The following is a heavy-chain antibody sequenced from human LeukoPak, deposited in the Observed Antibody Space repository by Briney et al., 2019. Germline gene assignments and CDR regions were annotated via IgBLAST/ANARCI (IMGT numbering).Heavy chain of an antibody. CDR1: GYTFTSYH. CDR3: ARGVAAGYDY. D-gene: IGHD6-13*01. CDR2: MSPNSGDT. V-gene: IGHV1-8*01. J-gene: IGHJ4*02. Sequence: ASVRVSCKASGYTFTSYHINWVGQATGQGLEWMGWMSPNSGDTGFAQKFQGRVTMTRNTSITTAYMELSSLRSDDTAIYYCARGVAAGYDYWGQGTLVTVSS.